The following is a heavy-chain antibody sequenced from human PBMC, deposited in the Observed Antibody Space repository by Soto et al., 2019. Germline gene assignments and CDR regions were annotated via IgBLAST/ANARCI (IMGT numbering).Heavy chain of an antibody. CDR2: INPSGGST. V-gene: IGHV1-46*01. Sequence: ASVKVSCKASGYTFTSYYMHWVRQAPGQGLEWMGIINPSGGSTSYAQKFQGRVTMTRDTSTSTVYMELSSLRSEDTAVYYCARDSLLDYYYYRMDVWGQGTTVT. CDR3: ARDSLLDYYYYRMDV. J-gene: IGHJ6*02. CDR1: GYTFTSYY.